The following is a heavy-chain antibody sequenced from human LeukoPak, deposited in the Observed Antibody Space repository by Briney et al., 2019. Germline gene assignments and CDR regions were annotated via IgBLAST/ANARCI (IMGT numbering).Heavy chain of an antibody. V-gene: IGHV4-39*07. J-gene: IGHJ3*02. CDR1: GGSISSSSYY. D-gene: IGHD3-22*01. CDR3: ARPHYYDSSGYYGAFDI. CDR2: IYYSGST. Sequence: PSETLSLTCTVSGGSISSSSYYWGWIRQPPGKGLEWIGSIYYSGSTYYNPSLKSRVTISVDTSKNQFSLKLSSVTAADTAVYYCARPHYYDSSGYYGAFDIWGQGTMVTVSS.